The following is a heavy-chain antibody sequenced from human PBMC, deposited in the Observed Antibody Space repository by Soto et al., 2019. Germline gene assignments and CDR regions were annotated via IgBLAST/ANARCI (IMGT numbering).Heavy chain of an antibody. CDR1: GFSLSTTAEG. CDR3: AHGSCSSADCYPNPYLDY. J-gene: IGHJ4*02. CDR2: IYWDDDE. V-gene: IGHV2-5*02. Sequence: QITLKESGPTLVKPTQTLTLTCTFSGFSLSTTAEGVGWIRQPPGKALEWLALIYWDDDERYSPSLKSRLTITKDTSKNQVVLTMTNVDPVDTATYYCAHGSCSSADCYPNPYLDYWGQGILVTVYS. D-gene: IGHD2-2*01.